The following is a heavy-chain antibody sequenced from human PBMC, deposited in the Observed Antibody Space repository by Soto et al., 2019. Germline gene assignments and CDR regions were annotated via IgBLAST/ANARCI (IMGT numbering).Heavy chain of an antibody. CDR1: GGSISSGGYS. Sequence: QLQLQEYGSGLVKPSQTLSLTCAVSGGSISSGGYSWSWIRQPPGKGLEWIGYIYHGGSTYYNPPLKSRVTMSVDRSKNQFSLRLSSVFAAETAAYYCARWWMYAPRFDPWAPGTLVTVSS. CDR2: IYHGGST. J-gene: IGHJ5*02. CDR3: ARWWMYAPRFDP. D-gene: IGHD2-8*01. V-gene: IGHV4-30-2*01.